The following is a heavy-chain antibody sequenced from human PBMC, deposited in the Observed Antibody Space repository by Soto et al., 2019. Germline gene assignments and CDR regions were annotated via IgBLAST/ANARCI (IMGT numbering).Heavy chain of an antibody. D-gene: IGHD6-19*01. CDR3: ARTRAVWFDP. V-gene: IGHV4-59*08. J-gene: IGHJ5*02. CDR2: IYYSGST. Sequence: SETLSHTCTVSGGSIISYYWSWIRQPTGKGLEWIGYIYYSGSTYYNPSLKSRVTISVDTSKNQFSLKLSSVTAADTAVYYCARTRAVWFDPWGQGTLVTVS. CDR1: GGSIISYY.